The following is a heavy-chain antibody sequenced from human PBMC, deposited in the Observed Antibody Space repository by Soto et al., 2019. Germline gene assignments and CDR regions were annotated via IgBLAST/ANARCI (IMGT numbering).Heavy chain of an antibody. J-gene: IGHJ6*02. D-gene: IGHD2-2*01. CDR2: IYYSGST. CDR3: AREYCRRTDCYSAMDV. CDR1: GGRISSGGYY. Sequence: QVQLQESGPGLVKPSQTLSLTCTVSGGRISSGGYYWSWIRQHPGKGLEWIGYIYYSGSTYYNPPLKSRVSIALDTSKNQFSLKPSSVTAADTAVYYCAREYCRRTDCYSAMDVWGQGTTVTVSS. V-gene: IGHV4-31*03.